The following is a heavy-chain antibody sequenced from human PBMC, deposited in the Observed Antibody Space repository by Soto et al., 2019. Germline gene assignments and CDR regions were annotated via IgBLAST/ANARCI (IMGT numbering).Heavy chain of an antibody. V-gene: IGHV3-23*01. D-gene: IGHD5-18*01. CDR3: AKETGYSYGFQPNALDV. Sequence: GGSLRLSCAGSGFTFSRYAMNWVRQAPGKGLEWVSIISSRGDRTSYAESVKGRFTISRDDSKNTLFLHMNSLGAEDTAVYYCAKETGYSYGFQPNALDVWGQGTTVTVS. CDR1: GFTFSRYA. J-gene: IGHJ6*02. CDR2: ISSRGDRT.